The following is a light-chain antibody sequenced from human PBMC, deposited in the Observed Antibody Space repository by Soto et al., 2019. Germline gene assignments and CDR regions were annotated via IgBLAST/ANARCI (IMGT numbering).Light chain of an antibody. Sequence: EIVLTQSAATLSLSPGERATLSCRASQSVSSYLAWYQQKPGQAPRLLIYDASNRATGIPARFSGSGSGTDFTLTISSLEPEDCAVYYCQQRSNLLTFGGGTKVDIK. J-gene: IGKJ4*01. CDR3: QQRSNLLT. V-gene: IGKV3-11*01. CDR1: QSVSSY. CDR2: DAS.